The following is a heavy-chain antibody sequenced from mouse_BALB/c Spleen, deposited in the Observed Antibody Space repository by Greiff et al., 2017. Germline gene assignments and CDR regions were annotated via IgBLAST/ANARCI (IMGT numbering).Heavy chain of an antibody. CDR1: GFSLTGYG. J-gene: IGHJ1*01. D-gene: IGHD1-1*01. V-gene: IGHV2-6-7*01. CDR3: ARSGSRRYFDV. CDR2: IWGDGST. Sequence: VQLQESGPGLVAPSQSLSITCTVSGFSLTGYGVNWVRQPPGKGLEWLGMIWGDGSTDYNSALKSRLSISKDNSKSQVFLKMNSLQTDDTARYYCARSGSRRYFDVWGAGTTVTVSS.